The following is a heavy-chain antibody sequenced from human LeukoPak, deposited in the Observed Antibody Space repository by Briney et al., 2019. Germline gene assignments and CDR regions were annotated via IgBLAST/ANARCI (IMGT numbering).Heavy chain of an antibody. CDR3: AREGYGTDY. D-gene: IGHD4-17*01. CDR1: GGSISSGSYY. J-gene: IGHJ4*02. Sequence: PSETLSLTCTVSGGSISSGSYYWSWIRQPAGKGLEWIGRIYTSGSTNYNPSLKSRVTMSVDTSKNQFSLKLSSVTAGDTAVYYCAREGYGTDYWGQGTLVTVSS. CDR2: IYTSGST. V-gene: IGHV4-61*02.